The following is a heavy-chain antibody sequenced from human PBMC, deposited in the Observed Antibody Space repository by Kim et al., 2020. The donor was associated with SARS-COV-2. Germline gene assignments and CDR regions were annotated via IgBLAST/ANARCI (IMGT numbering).Heavy chain of an antibody. Sequence: ANYAQKFQGRVTITADESTSTAYMELSSLGSEDAAVYYCARLEDNWYFDLWGRGTLVTVSS. D-gene: IGHD2-15*01. J-gene: IGHJ2*01. CDR2: A. V-gene: IGHV1-69*01. CDR3: ARLEDNWYFDL.